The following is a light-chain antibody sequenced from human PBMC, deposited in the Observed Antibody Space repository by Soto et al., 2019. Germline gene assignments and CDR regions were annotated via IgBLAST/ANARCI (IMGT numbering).Light chain of an antibody. CDR2: GAS. J-gene: IGKJ3*01. CDR3: QQYTLSRFT. Sequence: EIVLTQSPGTLSLSPGERATLSCRASQSVNSRYLAWYQQKPGQAPRLLIYGASRRATGIPDRFSGSVSGTDFSLTISRLEPEDFAVYYCQQYTLSRFTFGPGTKVDIK. CDR1: QSVNSRY. V-gene: IGKV3-20*01.